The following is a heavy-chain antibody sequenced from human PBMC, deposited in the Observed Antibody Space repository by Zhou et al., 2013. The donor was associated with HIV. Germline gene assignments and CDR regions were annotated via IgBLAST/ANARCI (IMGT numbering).Heavy chain of an antibody. Sequence: QVQLVQSGAEVKKPGSSVKVSCKASGGTFTSFAVSWVRQAPGQGLEWMGGIVPLLGRPNYAQKFQGRVTINTDESRSTAYMELNSLTSEDTAVYYCARDEMATPLGFHYMDVWGKGTTVTVSS. CDR3: ARDEMATPLGFHYMDV. J-gene: IGHJ6*03. D-gene: IGHD5-12*01. CDR1: GGTFTSFA. V-gene: IGHV1-69*05. CDR2: IVPLLGRP.